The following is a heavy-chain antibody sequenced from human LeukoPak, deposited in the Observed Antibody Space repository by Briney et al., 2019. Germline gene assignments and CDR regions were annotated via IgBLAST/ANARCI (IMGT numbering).Heavy chain of an antibody. CDR2: IYISGNT. J-gene: IGHJ3*02. CDR3: ARDRRWYDSSGYLAI. D-gene: IGHD3-22*01. Sequence: GGSLRLSCAASGFTVSNNYINWVRQAPGKGLEWVSVIYISGNTFYADSVKGRFTISRDSSNNTVYVQMKTLRAEDTAVYYCARDRRWYDSSGYLAIWGQGTMVTVSS. V-gene: IGHV3-66*03. CDR1: GFTVSNNY.